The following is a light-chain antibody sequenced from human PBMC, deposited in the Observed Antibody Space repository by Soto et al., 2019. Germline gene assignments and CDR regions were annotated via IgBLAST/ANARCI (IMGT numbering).Light chain of an antibody. J-gene: IGKJ3*01. CDR2: AAS. CDR3: LQKFFYPFT. Sequence: AIQMTQSPSSLSASVGDRVTITCRASQGIRNDLDWFQQKPGKAPKLLIYAASNLQSGVPARFSGSGSGTDFHLNIRRPQPEDFGNFFFLQKFFYPFTFGPGTKVDIK. CDR1: QGIRND. V-gene: IGKV1-6*01.